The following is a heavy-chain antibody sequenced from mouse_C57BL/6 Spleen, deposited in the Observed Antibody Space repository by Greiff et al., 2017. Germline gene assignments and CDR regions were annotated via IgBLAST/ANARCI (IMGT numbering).Heavy chain of an antibody. CDR1: GYTFTDYY. CDR3: ARRSWDGWYFDV. Sequence: QVQLKQSGAELVRPGASVKLSCKASGYTFTDYYINWVKQRPGQGLEWIARIYPGSGNTYYNEKFKGKATLTAEKSSSTAYMQLSSLTSEDSAVYFCARRSWDGWYFDVWGTGTTVTVSS. D-gene: IGHD4-1*01. CDR2: IYPGSGNT. J-gene: IGHJ1*03. V-gene: IGHV1-76*01.